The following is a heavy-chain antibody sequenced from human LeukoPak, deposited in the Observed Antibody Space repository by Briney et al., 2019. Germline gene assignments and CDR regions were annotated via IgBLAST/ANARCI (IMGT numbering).Heavy chain of an antibody. J-gene: IGHJ4*02. CDR3: AGVSYYDSSGYYRYFDY. CDR1: GGSISSYY. Sequence: SETLSLTCTVSGGSISSYYWSWIRRPPGKGLEWIGYIYYSGSTNYSPSLKSRVTISVDTSKNQFSLKLSSVTAADTAVYYCAGVSYYDSSGYYRYFDYWGQGTLVTVSS. D-gene: IGHD3-22*01. CDR2: IYYSGST. V-gene: IGHV4-59*08.